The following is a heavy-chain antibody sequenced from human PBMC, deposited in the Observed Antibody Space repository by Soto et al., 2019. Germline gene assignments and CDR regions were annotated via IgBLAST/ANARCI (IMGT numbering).Heavy chain of an antibody. J-gene: IGHJ4*02. CDR2: ISSNGGST. Sequence: GGSLRLSCSASGFTFRSYAMHWVRQAPGKGLEYVSAISSNGGSTYYADSVKGRFTISRDNSKNTLYLQMSSLRAEDTAVYYCVKDSNSGTVGANFDYRGQGTLVTVSS. D-gene: IGHD1-26*01. CDR3: VKDSNSGTVGANFDY. V-gene: IGHV3-64D*09. CDR1: GFTFRSYA.